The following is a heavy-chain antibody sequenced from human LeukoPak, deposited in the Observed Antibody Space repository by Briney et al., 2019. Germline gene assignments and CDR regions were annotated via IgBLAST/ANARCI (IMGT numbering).Heavy chain of an antibody. Sequence: GGSLRLSCAASGFTFSSYGMHWVRQAPGKGLEWVSFIRYDGSNEYYADSVRGRFTISRDNSKNTLYLQMNSLRAEDTAVYYCARALTMNRGILRGPFDYWGQGTLVTVSS. D-gene: IGHD3-10*01. V-gene: IGHV3-30*02. J-gene: IGHJ4*02. CDR1: GFTFSSYG. CDR3: ARALTMNRGILRGPFDY. CDR2: IRYDGSNE.